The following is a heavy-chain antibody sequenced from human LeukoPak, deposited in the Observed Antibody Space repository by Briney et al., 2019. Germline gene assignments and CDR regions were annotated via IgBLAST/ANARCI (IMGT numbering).Heavy chain of an antibody. J-gene: IGHJ4*02. CDR3: AKDPLTDYGDYGGFDY. D-gene: IGHD4-17*01. Sequence: GGSLRLSCAASGFTFSSYGMHWVRQAPGKGLEWVAVISYDGSNKYYADSVKGRFTISRDNSKNTLYLQMNSLRAEDTAVYYCAKDPLTDYGDYGGFDYWGQGTLVTVSS. V-gene: IGHV3-30*18. CDR1: GFTFSSYG. CDR2: ISYDGSNK.